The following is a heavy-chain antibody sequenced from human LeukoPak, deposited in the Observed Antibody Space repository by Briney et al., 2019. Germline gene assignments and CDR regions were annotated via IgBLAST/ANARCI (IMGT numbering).Heavy chain of an antibody. J-gene: IGHJ5*02. Sequence: GGSLRLSCAASGFTFSTPWMTWVRQAPGKGLEWVANIKQDGSETYYVDSVKGRFTISRDNAKNSLYLQMNSLRAEDTAVYYCARKLYYYDTSAAGWFDPWGQGTLVTVSS. CDR1: GFTFSTPW. D-gene: IGHD3-22*01. V-gene: IGHV3-7*01. CDR3: ARKLYYYDTSAAGWFDP. CDR2: IKQDGSET.